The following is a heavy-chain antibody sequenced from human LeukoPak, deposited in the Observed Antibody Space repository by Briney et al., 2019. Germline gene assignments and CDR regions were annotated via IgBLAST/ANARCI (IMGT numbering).Heavy chain of an antibody. CDR3: ARGGYDFANYFDY. J-gene: IGHJ4*02. V-gene: IGHV4-30-2*01. CDR2: IYHSGST. CDR1: GGSISSGGYS. D-gene: IGHD5-12*01. Sequence: SQTLSLTCAVSGGSISSGGYSWSSIRQPPGKGLEWIGYIYHSGSTYYNPSLKSRVTISVDRSKNQFSLKLSSVTAADTAVYYCARGGYDFANYFDYWGQGTLVTVSS.